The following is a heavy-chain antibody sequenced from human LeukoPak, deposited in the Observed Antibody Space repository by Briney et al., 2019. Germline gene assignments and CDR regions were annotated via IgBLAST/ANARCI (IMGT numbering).Heavy chain of an antibody. CDR1: GFTFSSYA. V-gene: IGHV3-48*04. CDR3: AREGQTTTDY. CDR2: ISSSGGST. D-gene: IGHD4-11*01. J-gene: IGHJ4*02. Sequence: GGSLRLSCAASGFTFSSYAMSWVRQAPGKGLEWISYISSSGGSTYYADSMKGRFTISRDNAKSSLCLQMNSLRAEDTAVYYCAREGQTTTDYWGQGTLVTVS.